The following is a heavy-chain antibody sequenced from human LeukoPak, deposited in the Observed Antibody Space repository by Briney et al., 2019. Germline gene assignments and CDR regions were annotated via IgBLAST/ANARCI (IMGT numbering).Heavy chain of an antibody. D-gene: IGHD3-22*01. CDR2: IYYSGST. V-gene: IGHV4-59*08. CDR3: ARLNYYDSSGYYEGYDH. CDR1: GGSISSYY. Sequence: ASETLSLTCTVSGGSISSYYWSWIRQPPGKGLEWIGYIYYSGSTNYNPSLKSRVTISVDTSKNQFSLKLSSVTAADTAVYYCARLNYYDSSGYYEGYDHWGQGTLVTVSS. J-gene: IGHJ4*02.